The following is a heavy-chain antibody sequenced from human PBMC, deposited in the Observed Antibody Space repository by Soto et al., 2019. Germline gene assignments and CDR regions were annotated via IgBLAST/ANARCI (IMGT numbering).Heavy chain of an antibody. CDR1: CGSVRAPDW. D-gene: IGHD1-1*01. CDR3: ARVRQGCSANNCYFDP. J-gene: IGHJ5*01. Sequence: LSLTCTLSCGSVRAPDWWNWVRQSPDKGLEWIAEVHISGHSNYNPSLRSRVSVSIDSSKNQFYLNLNSVTAADTAIYYCARVRQGCSANNCYFDPWGQGTQVTVSS. V-gene: IGHV4-4*02. CDR2: VHISGHS.